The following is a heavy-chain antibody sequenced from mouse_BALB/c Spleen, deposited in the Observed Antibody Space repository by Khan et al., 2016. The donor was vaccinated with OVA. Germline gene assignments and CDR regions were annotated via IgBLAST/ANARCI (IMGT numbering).Heavy chain of an antibody. D-gene: IGHD2-1*01. Sequence: QVQLQQSGAELVRPGASVKLSCKASGYTFTSYWMNWVKQRPGQGLEWIGMIDPSDSETHYNQMFKDKATLTVDKSSSTAYMQLSSLTSEDSADYYGARGDGKSLYGYVDVWGAGTTVTVSS. CDR1: GYTFTSYW. CDR3: ARGDGKSLYGYVDV. CDR2: IDPSDSET. V-gene: IGHV1-61*01. J-gene: IGHJ1*01.